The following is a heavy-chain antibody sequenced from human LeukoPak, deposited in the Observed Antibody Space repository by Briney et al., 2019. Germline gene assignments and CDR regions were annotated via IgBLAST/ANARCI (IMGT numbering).Heavy chain of an antibody. CDR1: GYTFTSYY. J-gene: IGHJ4*02. Sequence: GASVKVSCKASGYTFTSYYMHWVRQAPGQGLEWMGIINPSGGSTSYAQKFQGRVTMTRDTSTSTVYMELRSLRSDDTAMYYCVRDWYDDYALGYWGQGTLVTVSS. V-gene: IGHV1-46*01. D-gene: IGHD4-17*01. CDR3: VRDWYDDYALGY. CDR2: INPSGGST.